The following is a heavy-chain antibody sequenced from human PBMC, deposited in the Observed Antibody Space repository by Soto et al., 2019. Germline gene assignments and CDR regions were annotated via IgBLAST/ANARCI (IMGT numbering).Heavy chain of an antibody. D-gene: IGHD6-19*01. V-gene: IGHV3-21*01. CDR3: ARDLRSGWNKYYFDY. J-gene: IGHJ4*02. CDR1: GFTFSSYS. Sequence: GSLRLSCAASGFTFSSYSMNWVRQAPGKGLEWVSSISSSSSYIYYADSVKGRFTISRDNAKNSLYLQMNSLRAEDTAVYYCARDLRSGWNKYYFDYWGQGTLVTVSS. CDR2: ISSSSSYI.